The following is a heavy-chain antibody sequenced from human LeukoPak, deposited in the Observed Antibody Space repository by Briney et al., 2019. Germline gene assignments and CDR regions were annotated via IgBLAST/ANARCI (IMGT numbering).Heavy chain of an antibody. CDR3: ARAKILAAAAENWFDP. D-gene: IGHD6-13*01. Sequence: GASVKVSCKASGGTFSSYAISWVRQAPGQGLEWMGRIIPILGIANYAQKFQGRVTITADKSTSTAYMELSSLRSEDTAVYYCARAKILAAAAENWFDPWGQGTLVTVSS. J-gene: IGHJ5*02. CDR1: GGTFSSYA. V-gene: IGHV1-69*04. CDR2: IIPILGIA.